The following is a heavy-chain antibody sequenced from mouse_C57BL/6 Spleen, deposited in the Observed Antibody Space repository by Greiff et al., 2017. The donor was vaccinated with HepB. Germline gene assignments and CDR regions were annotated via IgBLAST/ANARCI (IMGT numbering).Heavy chain of an antibody. CDR1: GYTFTSYW. CDR3: ARVGDYYGSSPGYFDV. V-gene: IGHV1-59*01. Sequence: QVQLQQSGAELVRPGTSVKLSCKASGYTFTSYWMHWVKQRPGQGLEWIGVIDPSDSYTNYNQKFKGKATLTVDTSSSTAYMQLSSLTSEDSAVYYCARVGDYYGSSPGYFDVWGTGTTVTVSS. J-gene: IGHJ1*03. CDR2: IDPSDSYT. D-gene: IGHD1-1*01.